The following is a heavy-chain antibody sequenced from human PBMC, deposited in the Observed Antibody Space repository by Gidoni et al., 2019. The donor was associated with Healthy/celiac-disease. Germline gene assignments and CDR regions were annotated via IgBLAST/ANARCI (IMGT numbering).Heavy chain of an antibody. D-gene: IGHD6-13*01. J-gene: IGHJ4*02. CDR2: ISGGGGRT. CDR3: AKADGIDY. V-gene: IGHV3-23*01. CDR1: GFTFSSYA. Sequence: EVQLLESGGGLVQPGGSLRLSCAASGFTFSSYALSWVRQAPGKGLEWVSAISGGGGRTYYADSGKGRFTISRDNSKNTLYLQMNSLRAEDTAVYYCAKADGIDYWGQGTLVTVSS.